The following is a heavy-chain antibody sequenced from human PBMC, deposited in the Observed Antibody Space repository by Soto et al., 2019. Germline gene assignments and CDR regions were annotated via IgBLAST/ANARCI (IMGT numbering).Heavy chain of an antibody. D-gene: IGHD1-26*01. V-gene: IGHV3-30*18. CDR1: GFTFSNYG. CDR2: ISNDGSNK. J-gene: IGHJ4*02. CDR3: AKDGADTGTYNFDY. Sequence: QVQLVESGGGVVQPGMSLSLSCAASGFTFSNYGMHWVRQAPGKGLEWVTLISNDGSNKFYADSVKGRFTISRDNSKNTLYLQMTSLKTEDTAMYYCAKDGADTGTYNFDYWGQGTLVTVSS.